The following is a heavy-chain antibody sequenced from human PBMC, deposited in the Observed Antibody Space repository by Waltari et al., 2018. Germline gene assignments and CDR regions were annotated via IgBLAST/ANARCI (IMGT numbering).Heavy chain of an antibody. D-gene: IGHD6-6*01. J-gene: IGHJ6*03. Sequence: QVQLQESGPGLVKPSETLSLTCTVSGGSISSYYWSWIRQPAGKGLEWIGRIYTSGTTNYTPSLKSRVTMSVDTSKNQFSLKLSSVTAADTAVYYCARGSSSADYYYMDVWGKGTTVTISS. V-gene: IGHV4-4*07. CDR1: GGSISSYY. CDR3: ARGSSSADYYYMDV. CDR2: IYTSGTT.